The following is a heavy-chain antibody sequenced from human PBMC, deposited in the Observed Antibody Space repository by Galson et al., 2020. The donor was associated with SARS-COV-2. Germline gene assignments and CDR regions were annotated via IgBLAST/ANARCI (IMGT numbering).Heavy chain of an antibody. CDR3: AREANFFLVVTATRMCYFDY. CDR1: GGSFSGYY. D-gene: IGHD2-21*02. V-gene: IGHV4-34*01. CDR2: INPSGSN. Sequence: SETLSLTCAVYGGSFSGYYWSWIRQPPGKGLEWIGEINPSGSNNYNPSLKSRVTISVDTSKNHFSLKLSSVTAADTAVYYCAREANFFLVVTATRMCYFDYWGRGTLATVSS. J-gene: IGHJ4*02.